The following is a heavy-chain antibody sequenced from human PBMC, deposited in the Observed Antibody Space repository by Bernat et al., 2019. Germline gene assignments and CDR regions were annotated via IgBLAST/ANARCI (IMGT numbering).Heavy chain of an antibody. CDR2: IWYDGSNK. J-gene: IGHJ6*02. CDR1: GFTFSSYG. Sequence: QVQLVESGGGVVQPGRSLRLSCAASGFTFSSYGMHWVRQAPGKGLEWVAVIWYDGSNKYYADSVKGRFTISRDNSKNTLYLQMNSLRAEDTAVYYCARERLARDYYYGMDVWGQGTTVTVSS. V-gene: IGHV3-33*01. CDR3: ARERLARDYYYGMDV. D-gene: IGHD5-12*01.